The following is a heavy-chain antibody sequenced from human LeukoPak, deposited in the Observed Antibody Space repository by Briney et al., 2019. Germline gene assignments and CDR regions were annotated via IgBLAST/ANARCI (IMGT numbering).Heavy chain of an antibody. V-gene: IGHV3-23*01. D-gene: IGHD6-13*01. CDR1: GFTFSSYA. CDR3: AKDQTLAAAGTSNLDF. CDR2: ISGSGSNT. Sequence: GGSLRLSCAASGFTFSSYAMGWVRQAPGKGLEWVSTISGSGSNTYYADSVKGRFTISRDNSKNTLHLQMDSLRAEDTAVYYCAKDQTLAAAGTSNLDFWGQGTLVTVSS. J-gene: IGHJ4*02.